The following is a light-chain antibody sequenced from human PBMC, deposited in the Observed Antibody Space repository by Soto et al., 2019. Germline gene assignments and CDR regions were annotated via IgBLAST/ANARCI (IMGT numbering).Light chain of an antibody. J-gene: IGKJ1*01. Sequence: EIVLTQSPGTLSLSPGERSTLSCRASQSVSNNYLAWYQQKPGQAPRLLIYGASSRATGIPDRFSGSGSGTEFTLTISSLQPDDFATYYCQQYSSYWTFAQGTKVDIK. CDR2: GAS. V-gene: IGKV3-20*01. CDR3: QQYSSYWT. CDR1: QSVSNNY.